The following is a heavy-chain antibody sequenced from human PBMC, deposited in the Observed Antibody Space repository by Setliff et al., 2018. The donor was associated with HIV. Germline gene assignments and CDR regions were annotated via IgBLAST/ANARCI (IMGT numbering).Heavy chain of an antibody. V-gene: IGHV4-34*01. CDR2: IYFSGNT. CDR1: GGSFSGFY. D-gene: IGHD4-17*01. J-gene: IGHJ4*02. CDR3: ARFGSTVVTPPVDY. Sequence: SETLSLTCAVYGGSFSGFYWSWIRQPPGKGLEWIASIYFSGNTRYNPSLKSRVTISVDTSKNQFSLKLRSVTASDTAVYYCARFGSTVVTPPVDYWGQGTLVTVSS.